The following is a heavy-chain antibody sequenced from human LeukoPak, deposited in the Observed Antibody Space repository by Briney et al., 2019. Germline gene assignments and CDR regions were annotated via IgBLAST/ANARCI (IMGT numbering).Heavy chain of an antibody. CDR3: AREGNRRSFDY. J-gene: IGHJ4*02. Sequence: PGGSLRLSCAASGFTFSNYWMSWVRQAPGKGLEWVANIKQDGSETYYVDSVTGRFTISRDNAKNSLSPQMNSLRAEDTAVYYCAREGNRRSFDYWGQGTLVTVSS. D-gene: IGHD2/OR15-2a*01. CDR1: GFTFSNYW. V-gene: IGHV3-7*01. CDR2: IKQDGSET.